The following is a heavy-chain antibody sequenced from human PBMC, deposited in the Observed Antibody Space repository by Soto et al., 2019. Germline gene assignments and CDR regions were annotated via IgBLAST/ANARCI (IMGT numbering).Heavy chain of an antibody. CDR1: GFILSSYE. V-gene: IGHV3-48*03. Sequence: PGGSLRLSCAASGFILSSYEMNWVRQAPGKGLEWVSYISSSGRIINYADSVKGRFTISRDNAKNSLYLQMNSLRAEDTAVYYCARAATIFGDMGYWGQGTLVTDSS. D-gene: IGHD3-3*01. J-gene: IGHJ4*02. CDR2: ISSSGRII. CDR3: ARAATIFGDMGY.